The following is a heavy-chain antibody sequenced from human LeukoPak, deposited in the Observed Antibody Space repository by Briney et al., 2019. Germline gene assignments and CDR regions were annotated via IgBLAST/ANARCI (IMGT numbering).Heavy chain of an antibody. CDR3: ARGSIVGAKTLGFGAFDI. CDR1: GYTFSTYT. J-gene: IGHJ3*02. Sequence: ASVKVSCKASGYTFSTYTMHWVRQAPGQRLEWMGWINAGNGNTKYSQKFQGRVTMTRDTSTSTVYMELSSLRSEDTAVYYCARGSIVGAKTLGFGAFDIWGQGTMVTVSS. V-gene: IGHV1-3*01. D-gene: IGHD1-26*01. CDR2: INAGNGNT.